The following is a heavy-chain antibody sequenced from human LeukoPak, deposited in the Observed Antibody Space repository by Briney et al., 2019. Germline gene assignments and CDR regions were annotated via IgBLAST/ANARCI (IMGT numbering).Heavy chain of an antibody. CDR3: ARHPTALVSYGFDP. V-gene: IGHV4-4*07. CDR1: GGSISTHF. J-gene: IGHJ5*02. CDR2: VYPDGGP. Sequence: SGTLSLTCTVSGGSISTHFWSWVRQTAGQGLEWIGRVYPDGGPNYNPSLESRVTMSRDTSKNQFSLNLSSVTAADTAVYYCARHPTALVSYGFDPWGQGTLVTVSS. D-gene: IGHD5-18*01.